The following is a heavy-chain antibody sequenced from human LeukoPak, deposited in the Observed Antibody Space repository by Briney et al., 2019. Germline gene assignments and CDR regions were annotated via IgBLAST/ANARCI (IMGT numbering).Heavy chain of an antibody. D-gene: IGHD2-15*01. CDR2: ITSSSSTI. CDR3: ARSGSTSPADY. J-gene: IGHJ4*02. CDR1: GFLFSAYN. V-gene: IGHV3-48*04. Sequence: PGGSLRLSCAASGFLFSAYNMNWVRQAPGKGLEYISYITSSSSTIHYADTVKGRFTVSRDNAKNSLYLQSNSLRAEDTAMYYCARSGSTSPADYWGQGTLVTVSS.